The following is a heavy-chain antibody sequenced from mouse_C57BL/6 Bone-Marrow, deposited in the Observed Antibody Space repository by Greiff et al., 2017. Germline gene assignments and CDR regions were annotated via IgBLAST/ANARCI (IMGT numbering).Heavy chain of an antibody. CDR3: TNINWDGY. V-gene: IGHV14-4*01. J-gene: IGHJ2*01. CDR2: IDPENGDT. D-gene: IGHD4-1*01. CDR1: GFNIKDDY. Sequence: VQLQQSGAELVRPGASVKLSCTASGFNIKDDYMHWVKQRPEQGLEWIGWIDPENGDTEYASKFQGKATITADTSSNTAYLQLSSLTSEDTAVYYCTNINWDGYWGQGPTLTVSS.